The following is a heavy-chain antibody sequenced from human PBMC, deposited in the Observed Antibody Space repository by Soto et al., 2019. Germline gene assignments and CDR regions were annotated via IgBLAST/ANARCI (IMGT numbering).Heavy chain of an antibody. CDR2: IGTGGDT. Sequence: PGGSLRLSCAASGFTFSVYDMHWVRQATGKGLEWVSAIGTGGDTYYPASVKDRFTISRENAKNSLYLQMHSLRAEDTAVYYCERECHDILPTGWYLDLWGGGTLVPVPS. CDR1: GFTFSVYD. D-gene: IGHD3-9*01. CDR3: ERECHDILPTGWYLDL. V-gene: IGHV3-13*01. J-gene: IGHJ2*01.